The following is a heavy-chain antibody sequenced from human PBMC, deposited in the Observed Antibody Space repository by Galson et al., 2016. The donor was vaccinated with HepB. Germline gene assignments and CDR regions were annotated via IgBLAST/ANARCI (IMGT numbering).Heavy chain of an antibody. V-gene: IGHV3-11*01. D-gene: IGHD1-14*01. J-gene: IGHJ4*02. CDR3: ARDPEVGFYYVDS. Sequence: SLRLSCAASGFTFKDYYMNWIRQAPGKGLEWISYISASGCVILYADSVKGRFTVSRHNAQNSLYLQMNSLRAEDTAVYYCARDPEVGFYYVDSWGQGTLVTVSS. CDR1: GFTFKDYY. CDR2: ISASGCVI.